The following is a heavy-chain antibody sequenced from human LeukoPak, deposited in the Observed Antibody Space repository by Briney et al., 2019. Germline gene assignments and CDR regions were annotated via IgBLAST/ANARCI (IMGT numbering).Heavy chain of an antibody. J-gene: IGHJ3*02. V-gene: IGHV4-39*01. CDR1: VGSVSSTAYY. CDR3: ARLGGYNLSRNAFDI. Sequence: SLTLYMTCTVSVGSVSSTAYYWGWIRHTPRKRLEWIGNAYVNGHTYYNPSLKSRVTIVVDTSKNEFSLKLSSVTAADTAVYYCARLGGYNLSRNAFDIWGRGTLVTVSS. D-gene: IGHD5-24*01. CDR2: AYVNGHT.